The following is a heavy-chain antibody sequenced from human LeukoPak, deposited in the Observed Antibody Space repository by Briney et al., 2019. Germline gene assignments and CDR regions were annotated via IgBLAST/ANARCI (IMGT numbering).Heavy chain of an antibody. CDR3: ARDNRDFWSGYYYFDY. Sequence: GGSLRLSCAASGFTFSDYTMNWVRQAPGKGLECVSYISTTSSTIYYADSVKGRFTVSRDNAKNSQYLQMNSLRAEDTAVYYCARDNRDFWSGYYYFDYRGQGSLVTVSP. J-gene: IGHJ4*02. CDR1: GFTFSDYT. CDR2: ISTTSSTI. V-gene: IGHV3-48*01. D-gene: IGHD3-3*01.